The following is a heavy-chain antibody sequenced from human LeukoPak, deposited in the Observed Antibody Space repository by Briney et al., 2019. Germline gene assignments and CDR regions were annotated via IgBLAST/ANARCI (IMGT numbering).Heavy chain of an antibody. Sequence: GASVKVSCKASGYTFTSYGISWVRQAPGQGLEWMGWISAYNGNTNYAQKLQGRVTMTTDTSTSTAYMELRSLRSDDTAVYYCASGLKQQLVEWVCDYWGQGTLVTVSS. CDR3: ASGLKQQLVEWVCDY. CDR1: GYTFTSYG. D-gene: IGHD6-13*01. J-gene: IGHJ4*02. CDR2: ISAYNGNT. V-gene: IGHV1-18*01.